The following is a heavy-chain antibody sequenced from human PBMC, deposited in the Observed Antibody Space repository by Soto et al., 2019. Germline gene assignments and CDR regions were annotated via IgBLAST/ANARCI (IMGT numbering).Heavy chain of an antibody. J-gene: IGHJ5*02. CDR2: IYYSGST. Sequence: SETLSLTXTVSGGSISSSSYYWGWIRQPPGKGLEWIGSIYYSGSTYYNPSLKSRVTISVDTSKNQFSLKLSSVTAADTAVYYCASLPYCSGGSCYLGWFDPWGQGTLVTVSS. V-gene: IGHV4-39*01. D-gene: IGHD2-15*01. CDR3: ASLPYCSGGSCYLGWFDP. CDR1: GGSISSSSYY.